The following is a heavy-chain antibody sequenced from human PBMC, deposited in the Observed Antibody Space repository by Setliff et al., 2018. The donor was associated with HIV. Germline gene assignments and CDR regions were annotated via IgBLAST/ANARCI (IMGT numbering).Heavy chain of an antibody. Sequence: PGGSLRLSCAASGLIFSSYEMNWVRQAPGKGLEWISFIGGHGSIIHYADSVQGRFTISRDNAKNSLYLQMHSLRVEDTAFYYCARDKRDDNFLTSRISSVFDFWGEGTLVTVS. CDR3: ARDKRDDNFLTSRISSVFDF. D-gene: IGHD1-1*01. CDR1: GLIFSSYE. V-gene: IGHV3-48*03. CDR2: IGGHGSII. J-gene: IGHJ4*02.